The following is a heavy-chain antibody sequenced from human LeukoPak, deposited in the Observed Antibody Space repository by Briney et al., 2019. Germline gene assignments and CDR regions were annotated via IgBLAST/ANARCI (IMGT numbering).Heavy chain of an antibody. D-gene: IGHD2-21*01. CDR2: ISHTGST. CDR1: GASIIGHY. J-gene: IGHJ3*02. V-gene: IGHV4-59*11. CDR3: AREHISINALDI. Sequence: SETRSLPCTVSGASIIGHYCSWVRQSPEKGLDWIGYISHTGSTNYNPFLPTRVTMSVDTPMQQICLRLNSATAAHTAMHYFAREHISINALDIWGQGTLVTVSS.